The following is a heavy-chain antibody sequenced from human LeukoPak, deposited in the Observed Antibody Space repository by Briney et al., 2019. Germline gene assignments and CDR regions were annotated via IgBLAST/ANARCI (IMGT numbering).Heavy chain of an antibody. V-gene: IGHV1-46*01. CDR1: GYTFISHW. CDR3: ARDSSSSASWWFDP. D-gene: IGHD6-6*01. J-gene: IGHJ5*02. CDR2: INPSGGTT. Sequence: ASVKVSCKASGYTFISHWMHWVRQAPGQGLEWMGIINPSGGTTIYAQKFQGRVTLTRDMSTSTLYMELSSLRSEDTAVYYCARDSSSSASWWFDPWGQGTLVTVSS.